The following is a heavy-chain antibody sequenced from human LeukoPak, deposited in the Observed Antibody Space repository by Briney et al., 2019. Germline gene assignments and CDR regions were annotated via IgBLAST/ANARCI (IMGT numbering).Heavy chain of an antibody. J-gene: IGHJ4*02. CDR3: ARDWGSIKVIADY. Sequence: GAPVNVSCKATGYTFTSYGISWVRQAPGQGLEWMGWISSNSDNTNYAQKLQGRVTMTTDTSTSTAYMELRSLRSDDTALYFCARDWGSIKVIADYWGQGTLVTVPS. D-gene: IGHD3-16*02. CDR2: ISSNSDNT. CDR1: GYTFTSYG. V-gene: IGHV1-18*01.